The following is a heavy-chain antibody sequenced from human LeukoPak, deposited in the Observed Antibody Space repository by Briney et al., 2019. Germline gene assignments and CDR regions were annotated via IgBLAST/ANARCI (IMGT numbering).Heavy chain of an antibody. D-gene: IGHD3-3*02. Sequence: ASVKVSCKASGYTFTSYGISRVRQAPGQGLEWMGWISAYNGNTNYAQKLQGRVTMTTDTSTSPAYMELRSLRSDDTAVYYCLWHLSHYGMDVWGKGTTVTVSS. CDR3: LWHLSHYGMDV. CDR2: ISAYNGNT. J-gene: IGHJ6*04. CDR1: GYTFTSYG. V-gene: IGHV1-18*04.